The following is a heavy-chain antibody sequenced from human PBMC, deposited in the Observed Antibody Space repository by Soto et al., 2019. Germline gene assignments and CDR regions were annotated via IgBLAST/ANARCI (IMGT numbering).Heavy chain of an antibody. D-gene: IGHD2-15*01. Sequence: QVQLVESGGGVVQPGRSLRLSCAASGFTFSSYGMHWVRQAPGKGLEWVAVIWYDGSNKYYADSVKGRFTISRDNSKNTLDLQMNSLRAEDTAVYYCARALVVEARYGMDVWGQGTTVTVSS. J-gene: IGHJ6*02. CDR2: IWYDGSNK. CDR1: GFTFSSYG. V-gene: IGHV3-33*01. CDR3: ARALVVEARYGMDV.